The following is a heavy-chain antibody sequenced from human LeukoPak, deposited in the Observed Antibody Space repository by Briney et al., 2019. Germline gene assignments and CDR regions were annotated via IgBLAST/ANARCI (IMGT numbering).Heavy chain of an antibody. CDR1: GGTFSNYA. CDR3: ATSNYVAAALGYFDY. CDR2: IIPVFGTA. Sequence: SVKVSCKASGGTFSNYAINWVRQAPGQGLEWMGGIIPVFGTANYAQKLQGRVTMTTDTSTSTAYMELRSLRSDDTAVYYCATSNYVAAALGYFDYWGQGTLVTVSS. V-gene: IGHV1-69*05. D-gene: IGHD6-13*01. J-gene: IGHJ4*02.